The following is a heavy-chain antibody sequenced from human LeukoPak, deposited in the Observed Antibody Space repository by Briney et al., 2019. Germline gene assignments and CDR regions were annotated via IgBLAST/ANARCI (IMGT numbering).Heavy chain of an antibody. J-gene: IGHJ3*02. CDR3: ARDPSYYDSRKDAFDI. CDR2: IYHSGST. D-gene: IGHD3-22*01. Sequence: SETLSLTCTVSGYSISSGYYWGWIRQPPGKGLEWIGSIYHSGSTYYNPSLKSRVTISVDTSKNQFSLRLSSVTAADTAVYYCARDPSYYDSRKDAFDIWGQGTMVTVSS. V-gene: IGHV4-38-2*02. CDR1: GYSISSGYY.